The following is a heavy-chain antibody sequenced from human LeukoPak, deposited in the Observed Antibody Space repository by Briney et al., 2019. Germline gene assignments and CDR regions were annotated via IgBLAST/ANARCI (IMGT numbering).Heavy chain of an antibody. V-gene: IGHV5-51*01. J-gene: IGHJ4*02. CDR1: GYSFTNYW. D-gene: IGHD3-22*01. CDR3: ARHGPYDTSGYRRFDY. CDR2: IYPDDSDT. Sequence: GESLKISCEGSGYSFTNYWIAWVRQMPGRGLEWMGIIYPDDSDTRYSPSFQGQVTISADKSISTAYLQWSSLRASDTAMYYCARHGPYDTSGYRRFDYWGQGTLVTVS.